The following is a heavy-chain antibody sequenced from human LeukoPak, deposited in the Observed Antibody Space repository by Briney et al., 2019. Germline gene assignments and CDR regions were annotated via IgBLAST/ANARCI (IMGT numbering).Heavy chain of an antibody. D-gene: IGHD2-2*01. CDR1: GDSVSSNSAA. CDR3: ARVGLYCSSTSCYFDP. CDR2: TYYRSKWYN. J-gene: IGHJ5*02. V-gene: IGHV6-1*01. Sequence: SQTLSLTCAISGDSVSSNSAAWNWIRQSPSRGLEWLGRTYYRSKWYNDYAVSVKSRITINPDTSKNQFPLQLNSVTPEDTAVYYCARVGLYCSSTSCYFDPWGQGTLVTVSS.